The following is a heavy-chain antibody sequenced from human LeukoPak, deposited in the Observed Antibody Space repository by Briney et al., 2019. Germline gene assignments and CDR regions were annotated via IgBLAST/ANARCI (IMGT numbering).Heavy chain of an antibody. CDR1: GGSISSYY. CDR3: ARRKVAAAGQQTGGTFDY. J-gene: IGHJ4*02. D-gene: IGHD6-13*01. Sequence: PSETLSLTCTVSGGSISSYYWSWIRQPPGKGLEWIGYIYYSGSTNYNPSLKSRVTISVDTSKNQFSLKLSSVTAADTAVYYCARRKVAAAGQQTGGTFDYWGQGTLVTVSS. CDR2: IYYSGST. V-gene: IGHV4-59*08.